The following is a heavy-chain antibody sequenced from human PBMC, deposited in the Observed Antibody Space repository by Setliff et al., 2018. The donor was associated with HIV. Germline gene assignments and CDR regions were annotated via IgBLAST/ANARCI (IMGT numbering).Heavy chain of an antibody. CDR2: IKEDGSEK. CDR1: GFTFSNSW. CDR3: ARARHADY. V-gene: IGHV3-7*01. D-gene: IGHD6-25*01. J-gene: IGHJ4*02. Sequence: GGSLRLSCVASGFTFSNSWMTWVRQAPGKGLEWVANIKEDGSEKYYVDSVKGRFTISRDNAKNSLYLQMNSLRAEDTAVYYCARARHADYWGQGTLVTVSS.